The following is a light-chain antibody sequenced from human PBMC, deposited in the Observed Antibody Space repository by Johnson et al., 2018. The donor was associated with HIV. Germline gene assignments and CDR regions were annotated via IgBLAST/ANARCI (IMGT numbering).Light chain of an antibody. Sequence: QSVLTQPPSVSAAPGQKVTISCSGSSSNIGNNYVSWYQQLPGTAPKLLIYENNKRPSGIPDRFSASKSGTSATLGITGLQTGDEADYYCGTLDSSLSAGVFGTGTNVTGL. CDR3: GTLDSSLSAGV. CDR1: SSNIGNNY. J-gene: IGLJ1*01. V-gene: IGLV1-51*02. CDR2: ENN.